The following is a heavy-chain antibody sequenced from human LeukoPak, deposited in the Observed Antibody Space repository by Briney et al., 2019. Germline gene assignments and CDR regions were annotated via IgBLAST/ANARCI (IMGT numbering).Heavy chain of an antibody. V-gene: IGHV1-18*01. CDR1: GYTFTNYG. J-gene: IGHJ6*02. CDR3: ARDNGDEGGLDV. D-gene: IGHD4-17*01. Sequence: EASVKVSCKASGYTFTNYGITWVRQAPGEGLEWMGWISPYNGHTYYAQSLQGRVTMTTDTSTTTAYMELHSLISEDAAVYYCARDNGDEGGLDVWGQGTTVTVSS. CDR2: ISPYNGHT.